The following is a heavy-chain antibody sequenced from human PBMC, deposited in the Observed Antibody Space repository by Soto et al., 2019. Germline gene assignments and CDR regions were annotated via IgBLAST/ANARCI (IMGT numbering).Heavy chain of an antibody. V-gene: IGHV3-23*01. CDR3: AQVNYDILTG. CDR1: GFTFSSYA. CDR2: LSGSGGNT. Sequence: GESLKISCAASGFTFSSYAMSWVRQAPGKGLEWVSALSGSGGNTYYADSVKGRFTISRDNSKNTLYLQMNSLRAEDTAVYYCAQVNYDILTGWGQGTLVTVSS. D-gene: IGHD3-9*01. J-gene: IGHJ4*02.